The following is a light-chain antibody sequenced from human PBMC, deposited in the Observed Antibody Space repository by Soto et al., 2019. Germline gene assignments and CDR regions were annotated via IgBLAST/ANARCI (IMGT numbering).Light chain of an antibody. CDR1: SSAIGAHTY. J-gene: IGLJ2*01. V-gene: IGLV2-14*01. CDR2: NVS. Sequence: QSALTQPASVSGSPGQSITISCTGTSSAIGAHTYVSWFQQHPGKVPKVIIYNVSTRPSGISDRFSGSKSGNTASLTISGLQAEDEADYYCSSYAGGFVVFGGGTKVTVL. CDR3: SSYAGGFVV.